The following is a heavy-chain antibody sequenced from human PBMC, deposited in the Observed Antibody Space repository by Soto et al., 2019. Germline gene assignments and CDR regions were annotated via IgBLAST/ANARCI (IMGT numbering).Heavy chain of an antibody. CDR3: ARDRDYGGKLRAYFDL. V-gene: IGHV3-30-3*01. J-gene: IGHJ2*01. CDR2: ISYDGSNK. D-gene: IGHD4-17*01. Sequence: QVQLVESGGGVVQPGRSLRLSCAASGFTFSSYAMHWVRQAPGKGLEWVAVISYDGSNKYYADSVKGRFTISRDNSKNTLYLQMNSLRAEDTAVYYCARDRDYGGKLRAYFDLWGRGTLVTVSS. CDR1: GFTFSSYA.